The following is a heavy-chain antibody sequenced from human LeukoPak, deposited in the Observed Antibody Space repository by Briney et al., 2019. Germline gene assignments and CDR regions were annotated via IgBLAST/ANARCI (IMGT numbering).Heavy chain of an antibody. Sequence: SETLSLTCTVSGGSISSGGYYWSWIRQPPGKGLEWIGYIYHSGSTYYNPSLKSRLTLSVDTSKNQFSLKLRSVTDADTAVYYCAKVRADYDGGGYYPIFDSWGQGTLVTVSS. CDR1: GGSISSGGYY. CDR2: IYHSGST. J-gene: IGHJ4*02. D-gene: IGHD3-22*01. CDR3: AKVRADYDGGGYYPIFDS. V-gene: IGHV4-61*08.